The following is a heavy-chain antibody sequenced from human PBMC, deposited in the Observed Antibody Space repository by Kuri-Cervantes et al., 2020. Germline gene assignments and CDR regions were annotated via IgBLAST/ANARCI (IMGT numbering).Heavy chain of an antibody. CDR3: AREGQQYSYGYNAFDI. CDR1: GGSISSGNW. D-gene: IGHD5-18*01. CDR2: IYTSGST. J-gene: IGHJ3*02. Sequence: SETLSLTCAVSGGSISSGNWWSWVRQPPGKGLEWIGRIYTSGSTNYNPSLKSRVTISIDTSKDQFSLKLRSVTAADTAVYYCAREGQQYSYGYNAFDIWGQGTMVTVSS. V-gene: IGHV4-4*02.